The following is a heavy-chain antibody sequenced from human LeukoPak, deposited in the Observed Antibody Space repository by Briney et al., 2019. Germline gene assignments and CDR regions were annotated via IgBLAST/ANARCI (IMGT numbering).Heavy chain of an antibody. CDR3: AKGYWDSSGYYFDY. Sequence: SGGSLRLSCAASGFTFSSYGMHRVRQAPGKGLEWVAVISYDGSNKYYADSVKGRFTISRDNSKNTLYLQMNSLRAEDTAVYYCAKGYWDSSGYYFDYWGQGTLVTVSS. J-gene: IGHJ4*02. V-gene: IGHV3-30*18. D-gene: IGHD3-22*01. CDR1: GFTFSSYG. CDR2: ISYDGSNK.